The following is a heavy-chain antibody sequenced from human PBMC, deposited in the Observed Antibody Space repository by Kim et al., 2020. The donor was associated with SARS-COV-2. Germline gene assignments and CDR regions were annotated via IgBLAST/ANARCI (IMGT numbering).Heavy chain of an antibody. CDR1: GFTFSSYW. Sequence: GGSLRLSCAASGFTFSSYWMSWVRQAPGKGLEWVANIKQDGSEKYYVDSVKGRFIISRDNAKNSLYLQMNSLRAEDTAVYYCARDKGSSGCRSCYYYGMDVWGQGTTVTVSS. D-gene: IGHD6-19*01. V-gene: IGHV3-7*03. CDR3: ARDKGSSGCRSCYYYGMDV. J-gene: IGHJ6*02. CDR2: IKQDGSEK.